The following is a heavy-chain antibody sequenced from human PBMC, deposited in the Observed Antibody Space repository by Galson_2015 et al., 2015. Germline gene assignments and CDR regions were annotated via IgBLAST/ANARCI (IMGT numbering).Heavy chain of an antibody. D-gene: IGHD6-19*01. CDR3: ATQEYSSGWYGFDY. CDR2: IYYSGST. J-gene: IGHJ4*02. CDR1: GGSVSSGTNY. V-gene: IGHV4-61*01. Sequence: LSLTCTVSGGSVSSGTNYWSWIRQPPGKGLEWIGYIYYSGSTNYNPSLKSRVTISVDTSKNQFSLKLRSVTATDTAVYYCATQEYSSGWYGFDYWGQGILVTVSS.